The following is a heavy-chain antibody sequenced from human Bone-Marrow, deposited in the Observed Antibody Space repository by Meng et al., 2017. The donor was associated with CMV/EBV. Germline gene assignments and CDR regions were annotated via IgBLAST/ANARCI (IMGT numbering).Heavy chain of an antibody. Sequence: GESLKISCAASGFTVSSYSMNWVRQAPGKGLEWVSYISSSGSTIYYADSVKGRFTISRDNAKNSLYLQMNSLRAEDTAVYYCARGMEWLSPMDVWCQGTTVTVSS. V-gene: IGHV3-48*04. D-gene: IGHD3-3*01. J-gene: IGHJ6*02. CDR2: ISSSGSTI. CDR3: ARGMEWLSPMDV. CDR1: GFTVSSYS.